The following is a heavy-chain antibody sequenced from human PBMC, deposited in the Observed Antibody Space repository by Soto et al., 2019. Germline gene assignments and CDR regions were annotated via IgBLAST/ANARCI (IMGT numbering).Heavy chain of an antibody. Sequence: QVQLVQSGAEVKKPGSSVKVSCKASGGTFSSYAISWVRQAPGQGLEWMGGIIPIFGTANYAQKFQGRVTITADESTSTAYMELSSMRSEDTAVYYCARDQVGCSGGSCFSLCWFDPWGQGTLVTVSS. D-gene: IGHD2-15*01. J-gene: IGHJ5*02. CDR2: IIPIFGTA. CDR1: GGTFSSYA. V-gene: IGHV1-69*12. CDR3: ARDQVGCSGGSCFSLCWFDP.